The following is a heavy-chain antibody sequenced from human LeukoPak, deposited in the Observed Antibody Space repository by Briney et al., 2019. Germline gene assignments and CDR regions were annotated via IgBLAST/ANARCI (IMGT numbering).Heavy chain of an antibody. V-gene: IGHV3-74*01. Sequence: GGSLRLSCGASGFSFISYWMHWVRQTPEKRLVWASYIDRYGGDTNYVDSVKGRFTISRDNDKNTLYLQMNSLRIYDTAVNFCARGPYYYASVRHTDICGHGTMVTVSP. D-gene: IGHD3-22*01. CDR1: GFSFISYW. CDR2: IDRYGGDT. J-gene: IGHJ3*02. CDR3: ARGPYYYASVRHTDI.